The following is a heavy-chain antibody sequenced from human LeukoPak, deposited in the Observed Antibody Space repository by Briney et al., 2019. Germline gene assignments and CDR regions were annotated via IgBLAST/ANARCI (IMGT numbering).Heavy chain of an antibody. CDR1: GFIFSNYG. J-gene: IGHJ5*02. Sequence: GGSLRLSCAASGFIFSNYGMHWVRQASGKGLEWVADISYDGFNKKYVESVEGRFTISRDNSKNTLYLQMNSLRAEDTAVYYCAKGRRYNILTGYYVSEVDPWGQGTLVTVSS. CDR2: ISYDGFNK. V-gene: IGHV3-30*18. D-gene: IGHD3-9*01. CDR3: AKGRRYNILTGYYVSEVDP.